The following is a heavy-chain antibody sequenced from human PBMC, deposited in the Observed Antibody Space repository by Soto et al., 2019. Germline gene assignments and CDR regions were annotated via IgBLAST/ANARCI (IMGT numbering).Heavy chain of an antibody. V-gene: IGHV4-31*03. Sequence: QVQLQESGPGLVKPSQTLSLTCTVSGGSISRGGYYWSWIRPHPGTGLEWIGYIYYSGSTYYNPAPKSRVTIAVDTTKNQVSLQLSSVTAADTAVYYCARVYNWNYSLWGQGTLVTVSS. CDR3: ARVYNWNYSL. CDR1: GGSISRGGYY. CDR2: IYYSGST. D-gene: IGHD1-1*01. J-gene: IGHJ4*02.